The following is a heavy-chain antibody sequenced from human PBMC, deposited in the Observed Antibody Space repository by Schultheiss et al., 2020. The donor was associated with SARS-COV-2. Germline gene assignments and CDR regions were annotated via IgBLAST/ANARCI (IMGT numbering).Heavy chain of an antibody. CDR2: INPSGGRT. J-gene: IGHJ6*02. V-gene: IGHV1-46*01. CDR3: ARGAWRLPNYYYGMDV. D-gene: IGHD2-21*01. CDR1: GYTFTRYY. Sequence: ASVKVSCKASGYTFTRYYIHWVRQAPGQGLEWMGVINPSGGRTRYAQKFQGRVTMTRDTSTSTVNMELSSLRSEDTAVYYCARGAWRLPNYYYGMDVWGQGTTVTGSS.